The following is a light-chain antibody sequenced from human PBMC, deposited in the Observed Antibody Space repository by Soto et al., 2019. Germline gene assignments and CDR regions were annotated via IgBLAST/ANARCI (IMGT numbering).Light chain of an antibody. CDR3: QVWDSGSAHVV. CDR1: NIGSKG. CDR2: LDT. V-gene: IGLV3-21*04. J-gene: IGLJ2*01. Sequence: SYELTQPPSVSVAPGKTASISCGGTNIGSKGDHWYQQKPGQAPVLVIYLDTDLPPVIPERFSGSNSANLATLTISRVEAGDEDDYYCQVWDSGSAHVVFGGGTKLTVL.